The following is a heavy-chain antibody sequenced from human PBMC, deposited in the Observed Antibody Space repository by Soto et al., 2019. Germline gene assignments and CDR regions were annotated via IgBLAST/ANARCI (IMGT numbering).Heavy chain of an antibody. CDR1: GFTFSSYA. CDR2: ISYDGSNK. Sequence: LRLSCAASGFTFSSYAMHWVRQAPGKGLEWVAVISYDGSNKYYADSVKGRFTISRDNSKNTLYLQMNSLRAEDTAVYYCARSPNYGDYVWAFDYWGQGTLVTVSS. J-gene: IGHJ4*02. D-gene: IGHD4-17*01. CDR3: ARSPNYGDYVWAFDY. V-gene: IGHV3-30-3*01.